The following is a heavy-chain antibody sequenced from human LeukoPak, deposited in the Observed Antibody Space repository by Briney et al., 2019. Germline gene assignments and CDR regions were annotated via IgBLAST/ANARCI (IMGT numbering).Heavy chain of an antibody. J-gene: IGHJ4*02. D-gene: IGHD3-10*01. V-gene: IGHV3-66*01. CDR2: IYSGGTT. CDR1: EFSVSSNY. CDR3: ARKSDSLMLRGGDC. Sequence: GGSLRLSCAASEFSVSSNYMTSVPQAPGKGLECVSIIYSGGTTYYANSVRGRFTISRDNSKNTLYLQMDRLRVEDTAVYYCARKSDSLMLRGGDCWGQGTLVTVSS.